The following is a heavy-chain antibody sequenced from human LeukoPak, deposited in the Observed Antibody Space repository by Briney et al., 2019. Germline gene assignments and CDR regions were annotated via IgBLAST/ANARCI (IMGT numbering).Heavy chain of an antibody. Sequence: ASVKVSCKVSGYIFTGYYLHWVRQAPGQGLEWMGWINPNSGDTHHAQKFQDRVTMTRDTSITTGYMELSRLTSNDTAVYYCARDPHVVVVVAEGAFDIWGQGTMLTVSS. D-gene: IGHD2-15*01. CDR3: ARDPHVVVVVAEGAFDI. CDR2: INPNSGDT. J-gene: IGHJ3*02. CDR1: GYIFTGYY. V-gene: IGHV1-2*02.